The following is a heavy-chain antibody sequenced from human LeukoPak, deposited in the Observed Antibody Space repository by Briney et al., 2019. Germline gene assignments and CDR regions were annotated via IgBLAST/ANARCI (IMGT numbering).Heavy chain of an antibody. CDR3: ARTGSGYTYYCYYMDV. D-gene: IGHD3-22*01. V-gene: IGHV4-34*01. Sequence: PSETLSLTCAVYGGSFSGYYWSWIRQPPGKGLEWIGEINHSGSTNYNPSLKSRVTISVDTSKNQFSLKLSSVTAADTAVYYCARTGSGYTYYCYYMDVWGKGTTVTVSS. CDR2: INHSGST. J-gene: IGHJ6*03. CDR1: GGSFSGYY.